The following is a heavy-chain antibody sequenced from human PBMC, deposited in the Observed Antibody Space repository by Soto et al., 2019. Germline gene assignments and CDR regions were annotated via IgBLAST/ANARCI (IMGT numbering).Heavy chain of an antibody. CDR1: GGSFSGYY. J-gene: IGHJ5*02. Sequence: QVQLQQWGAGLLKPSETLSLTCAVYGGSFSGYYWSWIRQPPGKGLEWIGEINHSGSTNYNPSLKSRVTISVDTSKNQFSLKLSSVTAADTAVYYCARGRSVLVWWWFDPWGQGTLVTVSS. D-gene: IGHD2-21*01. CDR3: ARGRSVLVWWWFDP. CDR2: INHSGST. V-gene: IGHV4-34*01.